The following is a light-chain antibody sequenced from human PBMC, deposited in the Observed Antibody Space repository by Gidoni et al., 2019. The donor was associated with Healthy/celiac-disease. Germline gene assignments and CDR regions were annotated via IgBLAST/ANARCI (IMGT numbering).Light chain of an antibody. CDR1: QSVSSN. J-gene: IGKJ4*01. V-gene: IGKV3-15*01. CDR3: QKYNNWPPLT. CDR2: DAS. Sequence: ELVMTQSPATLSVSPGDRATLSCRASQSVSSNLAWYQQKPGQAPRLLIYDASTRATGIPARFSGSGSGTEFTLTISSLQYEDFAVYYCQKYNNWPPLTFGGGTKVEIK.